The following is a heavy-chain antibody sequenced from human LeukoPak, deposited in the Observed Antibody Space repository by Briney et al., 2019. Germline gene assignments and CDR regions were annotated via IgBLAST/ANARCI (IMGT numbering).Heavy chain of an antibody. Sequence: PGTSLRLSCAASGFAFNSYAMHWVRQAPGKGLEWLAVVSSHGVDKFYADSVKGRFTISRDNSKNTLFLQMTSLRVEDTAVYYCVKDREKPSQFDYWGQGTLVTVSS. CDR1: GFAFNSYA. J-gene: IGHJ4*02. CDR2: VSSHGVDK. CDR3: VKDREKPSQFDY. V-gene: IGHV3-30*04.